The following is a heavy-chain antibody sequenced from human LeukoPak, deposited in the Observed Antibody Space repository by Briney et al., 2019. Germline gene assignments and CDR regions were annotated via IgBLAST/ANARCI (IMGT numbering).Heavy chain of an antibody. CDR3: AASSTSAPNWFDP. CDR2: ISQDGSEK. CDR1: AFTFRRYW. V-gene: IGHV3-7*01. J-gene: IGHJ5*02. Sequence: GGSLRLSYAPPAFTFRRYWRNWLGQHPGKGLEGVPNISQDGSEKNYVDSVKGRFTISRDNAKNSLYLQMNSLRAEDTAVYYCAASSTSAPNWFDPWGQGTLVTVSS. D-gene: IGHD2-2*01.